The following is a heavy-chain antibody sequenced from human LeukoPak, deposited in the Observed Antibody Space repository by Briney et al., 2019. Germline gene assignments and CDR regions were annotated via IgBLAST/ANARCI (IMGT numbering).Heavy chain of an antibody. CDR1: GFTVTGNY. Sequence: GGSLRLSCAVSGFTVTGNYMSWVRQAPGEGLEWVSVIYSSGSTYYADSVKGRFTISRDSSKSTLYLQMNSLRAEDTAVYYCARGGGAFFGNDCYRNFDYWGQGTLVTVSS. V-gene: IGHV3-66*01. CDR3: ARGGGAFFGNDCYRNFDY. J-gene: IGHJ4*02. CDR2: IYSSGST. D-gene: IGHD2-21*02.